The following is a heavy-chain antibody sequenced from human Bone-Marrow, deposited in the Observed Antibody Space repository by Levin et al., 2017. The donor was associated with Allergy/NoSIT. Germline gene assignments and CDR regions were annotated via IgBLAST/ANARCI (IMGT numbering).Heavy chain of an antibody. V-gene: IGHV1-8*01. Sequence: ASVKVSCKASGYTFTSYDINWVRQATGQGLEWMGWMNPNSGNTGYAQKFQGRVTMTRNTSMSTAYMELSSLRSEDTAVYYCARDLSGGLPDAFDVWGQGTRVTVSS. CDR2: MNPNSGNT. J-gene: IGHJ3*01. CDR3: ARDLSGGLPDAFDV. CDR1: GYTFTSYD. D-gene: IGHD1-1*01.